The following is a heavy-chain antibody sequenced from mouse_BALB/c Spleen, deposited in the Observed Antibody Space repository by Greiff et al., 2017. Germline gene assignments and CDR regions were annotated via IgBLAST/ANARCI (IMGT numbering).Heavy chain of an antibody. CDR2: IWAGGST. CDR3: ARDRDYCGSSSAWFAY. V-gene: IGHV2-9*02. Sequence: QVQLKESGPGLVAPSQSLSITCTVSGFSLTSYGVHWVRQPPGKGLEWLGVIWAGGSTNYNSALMSRLSISKDNSKSQVFLKMNSLQTDDTAMYYCARDRDYCGSSSAWFAYWGQGTLVTVSA. J-gene: IGHJ3*01. CDR1: GFSLTSYG. D-gene: IGHD1-1*01.